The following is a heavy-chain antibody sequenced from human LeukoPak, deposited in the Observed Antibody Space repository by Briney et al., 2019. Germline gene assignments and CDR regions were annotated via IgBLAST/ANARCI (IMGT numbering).Heavy chain of an antibody. Sequence: PGGSLRLSCAASGFTFSSYWMSWVRQAPGKGLEWVANIKQDGSEKYYVDSVKGRFIISRDNAKNSLYLQMNSLRAEDTAVYYCARETDIPGYSSGLDYWGQGTLVTVSS. D-gene: IGHD6-19*01. CDR3: ARETDIPGYSSGLDY. J-gene: IGHJ4*02. V-gene: IGHV3-7*03. CDR1: GFTFSSYW. CDR2: IKQDGSEK.